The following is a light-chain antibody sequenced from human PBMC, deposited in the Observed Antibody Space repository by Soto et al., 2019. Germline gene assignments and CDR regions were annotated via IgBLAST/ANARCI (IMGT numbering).Light chain of an antibody. V-gene: IGLV1-44*01. J-gene: IGLJ1*01. CDR3: GAWDESLNGYV. Sequence: QSLRTQPPSASGTAGQRVTISCSGGSSHIGINTVNWYQQLPGTAPKVLIHTDNERPSGVPDRFSGSKSGTSASLAINGLQSGDEADYYCGAWDESLNGYVFGTGTKVTVL. CDR1: SSHIGINT. CDR2: TDN.